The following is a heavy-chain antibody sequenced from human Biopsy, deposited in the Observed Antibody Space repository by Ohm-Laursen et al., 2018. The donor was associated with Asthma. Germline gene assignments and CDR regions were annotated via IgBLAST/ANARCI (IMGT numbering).Heavy chain of an antibody. J-gene: IGHJ1*01. V-gene: IGHV3-30*03. D-gene: IGHD3-3*01. CDR1: GFSFSEFV. CDR3: ARTFHFWSPYHAEHYQL. Sequence: SLRLSCAASGFSFSEFVMHWVRQAPGKGLEWVAVISYDGSTKYYADSVKGRFTISRDNSKNLLFLQMNSLRAEDTAVYYCARTFHFWSPYHAEHYQLWGQGTLVTVSS. CDR2: ISYDGSTK.